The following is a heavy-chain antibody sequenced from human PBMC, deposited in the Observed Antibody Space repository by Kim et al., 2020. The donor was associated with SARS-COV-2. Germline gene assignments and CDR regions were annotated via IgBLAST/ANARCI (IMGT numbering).Heavy chain of an antibody. CDR2: ISGSGGST. CDR1: GFTFSSYA. D-gene: IGHD3-22*01. CDR3: AKDHSDHYDSSGYLSSDDAFDI. Sequence: GGSLRLSCAASGFTFSSYAMSWVRQAPGKGLEWVSAISGSGGSTYYADSVKGRFTISRDNSKNTLYLQMNSLRAEDTAVYYCAKDHSDHYDSSGYLSSDDAFDIWGQGTMVTVSS. V-gene: IGHV3-23*01. J-gene: IGHJ3*02.